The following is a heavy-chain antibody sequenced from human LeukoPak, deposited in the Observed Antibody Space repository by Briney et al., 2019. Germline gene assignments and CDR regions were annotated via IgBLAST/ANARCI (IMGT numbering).Heavy chain of an antibody. CDR3: ASSTSYYYGMDV. CDR1: GGSIRSGGYS. Sequence: PSQTLSLTCAVSGGSIRSGGYSWSWIRQPPGKGLEWIGYIYHSGSTYYNPSLKSRVTISVDRSKNQFSLKLSSVPAADTAVYYCASSTSYYYGMDVWGQGTTVTVSS. V-gene: IGHV4-30-2*01. J-gene: IGHJ6*02. CDR2: IYHSGST.